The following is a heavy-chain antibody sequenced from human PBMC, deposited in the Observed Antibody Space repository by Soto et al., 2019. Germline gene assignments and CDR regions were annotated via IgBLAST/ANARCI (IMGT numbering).Heavy chain of an antibody. J-gene: IGHJ4*02. CDR2: IVVSGADT. CDR3: AKTGQFDT. V-gene: IGHV3-23*01. Sequence: EVQLLESGGGLVQPGGSLRLSCVVSGFTFSSYAMSWVRQAPGKGLEWVSLIVVSGADTRYSDAVKGRFIISRDNSKNTLFLQMNSLRVEDTAVYYCAKTGQFDTWGQGALVTVSS. CDR1: GFTFSSYA.